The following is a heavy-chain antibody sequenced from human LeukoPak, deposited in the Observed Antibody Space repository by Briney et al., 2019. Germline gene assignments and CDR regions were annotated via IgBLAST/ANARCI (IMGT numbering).Heavy chain of an antibody. Sequence: SETLSLTCAAYGGSFSGYYWSWIRQPPGKGLEWIGEINHSGSTNYNPSLKSRVTISVDTSKNQFSLKLSSVTAADTAVYYCARVVIYYDSSGYFLDAFDIWGQGTMVTVSS. J-gene: IGHJ3*02. CDR3: ARVVIYYDSSGYFLDAFDI. V-gene: IGHV4-34*01. CDR2: INHSGST. CDR1: GGSFSGYY. D-gene: IGHD3-22*01.